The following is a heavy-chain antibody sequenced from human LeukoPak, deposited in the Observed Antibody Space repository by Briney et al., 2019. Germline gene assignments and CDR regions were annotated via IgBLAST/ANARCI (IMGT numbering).Heavy chain of an antibody. CDR1: GYAFTGYY. D-gene: IGHD3-22*01. CDR2: INPNSGGT. CDR3: ARDHYYDSSGYYPFHY. V-gene: IGHV1-2*02. Sequence: ASVKVSCKASGYAFTGYYMHWVRQAPGQGLEWMGWINPNSGGTNYAQKFQGRVTMTRDTSISTAYMELSRLRSDDTAVYYCARDHYYDSSGYYPFHYWGQGTLVTVSS. J-gene: IGHJ4*02.